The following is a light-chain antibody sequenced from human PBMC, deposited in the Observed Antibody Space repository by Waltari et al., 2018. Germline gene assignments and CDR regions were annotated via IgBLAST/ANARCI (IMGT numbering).Light chain of an antibody. Sequence: QSALTQPRSVSGSPGQSVTISCTGTSSDVGGYNYVSWYQHHPGKAPQLIIYDVTKPPSGVPDRFSSSKSDNTASLTISGLQAEDEADYYCCSYAGSITFWVFGGGTKLTVL. CDR3: CSYAGSITFWV. CDR2: DVT. J-gene: IGLJ3*02. CDR1: SSDVGGYNY. V-gene: IGLV2-11*01.